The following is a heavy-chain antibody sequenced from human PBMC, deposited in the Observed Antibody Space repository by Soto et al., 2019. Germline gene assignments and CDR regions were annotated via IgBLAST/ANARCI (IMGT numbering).Heavy chain of an antibody. J-gene: IGHJ3*02. D-gene: IGHD6-6*01. CDR3: ARGYSSSPYAFDI. CDR1: GFTVSSNY. V-gene: IGHV3-53*02. Sequence: EVQLVETGGGLIQPGGSPRLSCAASGFTVSSNYMSWVRQAPGKGLEWVSVIYSGGSTYYADSVKGRFTISRDNSKNTLYLQMNSLRAEDTAVYYCARGYSSSPYAFDIWGQGTMVTVSS. CDR2: IYSGGST.